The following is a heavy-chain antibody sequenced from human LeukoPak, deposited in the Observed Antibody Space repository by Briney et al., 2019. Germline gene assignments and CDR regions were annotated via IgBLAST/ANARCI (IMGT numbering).Heavy chain of an antibody. Sequence: GGSLRLSCAASGFTFSSYAMQWVRQVPGKGLEWVAVIWYDGSNKYYADSVKGRFTISRDNSKNTLYLQMNSLRAEDTAVYYCARVGGDISFDYWGQGTLVTVSS. CDR2: IWYDGSNK. D-gene: IGHD3-9*01. CDR3: ARVGGDISFDY. J-gene: IGHJ4*02. V-gene: IGHV3-33*08. CDR1: GFTFSSYA.